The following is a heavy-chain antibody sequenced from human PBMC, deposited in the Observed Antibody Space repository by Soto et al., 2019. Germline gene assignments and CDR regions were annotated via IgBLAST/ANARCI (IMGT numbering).Heavy chain of an antibody. Sequence: SQTLSLTVTLSGGSISSGGYYWSWIRKHPGKGLEWIGYIYYSGSTYYNPSLKSRVTISVYTSKNHFSLKPSSVTAPDTAVYHCARGTGGKRSWFDYSRQGTLVTVSS. V-gene: IGHV4-31*03. CDR2: IYYSGST. CDR3: ARGTGGKRSWFDY. D-gene: IGHD2-15*01. CDR1: GGSISSGGYY. J-gene: IGHJ4*02.